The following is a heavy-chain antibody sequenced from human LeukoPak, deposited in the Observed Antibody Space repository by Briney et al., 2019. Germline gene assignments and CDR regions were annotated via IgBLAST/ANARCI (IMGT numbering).Heavy chain of an antibody. J-gene: IGHJ4*02. CDR3: ARDPLLTLDCSGGSCGNY. D-gene: IGHD2-15*01. CDR1: GYTFTTYG. Sequence: SVEVSCKASGYTFTTYGISWVRQAPGQGLEWMGGIIPIFGTANYAQKFQGRVTITADESTSTAYVELSSLRSEDTAVYYCARDPLLTLDCSGGSCGNYWGQGTLVTVSS. V-gene: IGHV1-69*13. CDR2: IIPIFGTA.